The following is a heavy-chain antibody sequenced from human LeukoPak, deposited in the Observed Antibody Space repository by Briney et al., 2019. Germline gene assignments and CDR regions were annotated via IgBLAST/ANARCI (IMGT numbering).Heavy chain of an antibody. CDR1: GGTFSSYA. J-gene: IGHJ5*02. CDR2: IIPILGIA. V-gene: IGHV1-69*04. D-gene: IGHD2-21*02. Sequence: SVKVSCKASGGTFSSYAISWVRQAPGQRLEWMGRIIPILGIANYAQKFQGRVTITADKSTSTAYMELSSLRSEDTAVYYCARETYCGGDCYSELWFDPWGQGTLVTVSS. CDR3: ARETYCGGDCYSELWFDP.